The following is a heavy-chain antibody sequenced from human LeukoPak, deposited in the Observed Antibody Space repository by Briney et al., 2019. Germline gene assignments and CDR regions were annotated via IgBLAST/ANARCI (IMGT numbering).Heavy chain of an antibody. CDR3: ERDRGSSWLDEFDS. CDR2: ITNSGNSK. J-gene: IGHJ4*02. V-gene: IGHV3-48*01. D-gene: IGHD2-15*01. CDR1: GFTLSSYS. Sequence: GGSLRLSCAASGFTLSSYSMNWVRQAPGKGLEWVSYITNSGNSKSYADSVKGRFTISRDNAKNSLYLQMNSLRAEDTAVYYCERDRGSSWLDEFDSWGEGTLVTVSS.